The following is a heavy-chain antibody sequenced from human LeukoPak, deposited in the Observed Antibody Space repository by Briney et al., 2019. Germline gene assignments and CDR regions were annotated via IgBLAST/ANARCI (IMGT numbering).Heavy chain of an antibody. Sequence: GGSLRLSCAASGLTFSSYSMNWVRQAPRKGLEWVSSISSSSSYIYYADSVKGRFTISRDNAKNSLYLQMNSLRAEDTAVYYCARDHSIFYYFDYWGQGTLVTVSS. D-gene: IGHD3-3*01. V-gene: IGHV3-21*01. CDR2: ISSSSSYI. CDR1: GLTFSSYS. J-gene: IGHJ4*02. CDR3: ARDHSIFYYFDY.